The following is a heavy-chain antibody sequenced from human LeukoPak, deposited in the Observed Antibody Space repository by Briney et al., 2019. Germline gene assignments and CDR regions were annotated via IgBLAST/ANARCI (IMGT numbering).Heavy chain of an antibody. CDR1: GGSISSYY. D-gene: IGHD4-17*01. CDR3: ARGYGDYRGTESYGMDV. V-gene: IGHV4-59*08. J-gene: IGHJ6*02. CDR2: IYYSGST. Sequence: SETLSLTCTVSGGSISSYYWSWIRQPPGKGLEWIGYIYYSGSTYYNPSLKSRVTISVDTSKNQFSLKLSSVTAADTAVYYCARGYGDYRGTESYGMDVWGQGTTVTVSS.